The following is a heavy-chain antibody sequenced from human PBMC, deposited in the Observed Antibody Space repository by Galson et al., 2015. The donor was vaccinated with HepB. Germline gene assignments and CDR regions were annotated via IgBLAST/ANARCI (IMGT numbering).Heavy chain of an antibody. CDR3: ARDLVASPGHDNYYGMDV. D-gene: IGHD2-15*01. Sequence: SLRLSCAASGFTFNSYAMHWVRQAPGKGLEWVVVISDDGSNKYYVDAVKGRFTISRDNSKNTVYLQMNSLRGEDTAVYYCARDLVASPGHDNYYGMDVWGPGTTVTVSS. J-gene: IGHJ6*02. CDR2: ISDDGSNK. CDR1: GFTFNSYA. V-gene: IGHV3-30*04.